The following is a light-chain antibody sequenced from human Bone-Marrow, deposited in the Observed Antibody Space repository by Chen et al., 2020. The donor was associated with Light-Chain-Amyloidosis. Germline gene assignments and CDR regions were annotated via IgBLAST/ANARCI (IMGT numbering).Light chain of an antibody. CDR1: SSDVGAYNY. J-gene: IGLJ2*01. CDR3: CSYAGADNHVF. CDR2: EVT. V-gene: IGLV2-8*01. Sequence: QSALTQPPSASGCPGQTVTISCTGTSSDVGAYNYVSWYQLLPGKAPKLMIYEVTKRPSGVPGRFSGFKSGNTASLTVSGLQAEDEADYYCCSYAGADNHVFFGGGTKLTVL.